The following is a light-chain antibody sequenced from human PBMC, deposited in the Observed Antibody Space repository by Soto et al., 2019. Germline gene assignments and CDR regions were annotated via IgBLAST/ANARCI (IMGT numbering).Light chain of an antibody. J-gene: IGLJ2*01. CDR3: AAWDDSLSGVL. Sequence: QLVLTQAPSASGTPGQRVTISCSGSSSNIGSNYVYWYQQFPGTAPKLLIYRNNQRPSGVPDRFSGSKSGTSASLAISGLRSEDEADFYCAAWDDSLSGVLFGGGTKLTVL. CDR1: SSNIGSNY. V-gene: IGLV1-47*01. CDR2: RNN.